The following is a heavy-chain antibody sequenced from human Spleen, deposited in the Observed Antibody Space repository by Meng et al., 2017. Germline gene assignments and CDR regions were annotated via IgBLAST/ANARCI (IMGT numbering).Heavy chain of an antibody. CDR1: GYNFPDYY. CDR2: INPKSGDT. V-gene: IGHV1-2*06. D-gene: IGHD3-22*01. Sequence: ASVKVSCKPSGYNFPDYYIHWVRRAPGQGLEWMGRINPKSGDTHYAQKFQGRVTMTRDTSISTAYMELSRLRSDDTAVYYCARNYDSSDHLGYWGQGTLVTVSS. J-gene: IGHJ4*02. CDR3: ARNYDSSDHLGY.